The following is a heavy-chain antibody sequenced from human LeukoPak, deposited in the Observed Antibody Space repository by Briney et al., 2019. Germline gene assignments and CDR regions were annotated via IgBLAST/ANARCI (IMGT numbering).Heavy chain of an antibody. V-gene: IGHV4-39*07. J-gene: IGHJ4*02. D-gene: IGHD3-3*01. CDR1: GGSISSSSYY. Sequence: PSETLSLTCVVSGGSISSSSYYWGWIRQPPGKGLEWIGSIYYSRSTYYNPSLKSRVTISVDTSKNQFSLKLSSVTAADTAVYYCARDNSSGDFWSGYYVDYWGQGTLVTVSS. CDR2: IYYSRST. CDR3: ARDNSSGDFWSGYYVDY.